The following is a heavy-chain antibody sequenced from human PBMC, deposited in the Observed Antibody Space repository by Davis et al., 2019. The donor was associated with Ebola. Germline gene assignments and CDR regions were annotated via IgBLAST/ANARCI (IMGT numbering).Heavy chain of an antibody. J-gene: IGHJ6*02. D-gene: IGHD6-19*01. V-gene: IGHV3-23*01. CDR1: GFTFSSYA. Sequence: PGESLKISCAASGFTFSSYAMSWVRQAPGKGLEWVSAISGSGGSTYYADSVKGRFTISRDNSKNTLNLQMNSLRAEDTAVYYCARDIGYSDGWPDYYYYGMDVWGQGTTVTVSS. CDR2: ISGSGGST. CDR3: ARDIGYSDGWPDYYYYGMDV.